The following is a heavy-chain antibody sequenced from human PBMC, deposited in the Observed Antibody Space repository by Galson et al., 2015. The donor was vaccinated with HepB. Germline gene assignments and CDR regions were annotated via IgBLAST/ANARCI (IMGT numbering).Heavy chain of an antibody. J-gene: IGHJ5*02. Sequence: SLRLSCAASGFRFSSYWMNWVRQAPGKGLEWVANIKQDGSEKSYVDSVKGRFTISRDDAKNSLFLQMNSLRAEDTAVYYCAKAGYIAVAGVGWLDPWGQGTLVIVSS. CDR3: AKAGYIAVAGVGWLDP. V-gene: IGHV3-7*03. CDR2: IKQDGSEK. D-gene: IGHD6-19*01. CDR1: GFRFSSYW.